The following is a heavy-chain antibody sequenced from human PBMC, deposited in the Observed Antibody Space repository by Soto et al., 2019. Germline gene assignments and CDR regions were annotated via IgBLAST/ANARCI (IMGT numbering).Heavy chain of an antibody. J-gene: IGHJ4*02. CDR2: VYYSGST. Sequence: PSETLSLTCTVSGGSISSYYWSWIRQPPGKRLEWIGYVYYSGSTNYNPSLKSRVTISLDMSKNQFSLKLSSVTAADTAVYYCVREVLRLGSDYWGQGTLVTVSS. V-gene: IGHV4-59*01. CDR1: GGSISSYY. D-gene: IGHD5-12*01. CDR3: VREVLRLGSDY.